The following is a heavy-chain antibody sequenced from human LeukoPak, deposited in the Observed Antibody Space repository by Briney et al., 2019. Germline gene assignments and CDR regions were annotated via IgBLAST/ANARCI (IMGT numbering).Heavy chain of an antibody. CDR2: IQSGGST. V-gene: IGHV3-66*01. J-gene: IGHJ5*02. CDR3: ARGFSDNTQPFDP. D-gene: IGHD1-14*01. CDR1: GFTVSNKF. Sequence: GGSLRLSCAASGFTVSNKFMSWVRQAPGKGLEWVSLIQSGGSTFYADSVKGRFTISRDNSKNILYLQMNSLRAEDTAVYYCARGFSDNTQPFDPWGQGTLVTVSS.